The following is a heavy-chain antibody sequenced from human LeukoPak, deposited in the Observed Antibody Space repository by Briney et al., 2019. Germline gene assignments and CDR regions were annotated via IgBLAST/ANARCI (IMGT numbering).Heavy chain of an antibody. CDR3: ARTNGVYCSGGSCPNWFDP. CDR2: IYTSGST. J-gene: IGHJ5*02. Sequence: SGTLSLTCTVSGGSISSYYWSWIRQPAGKGLEWIGRIYTSGSTNYNPSLKSRVTMSVDTSKNQFSLKLSSVTAADTAVYYCARTNGVYCSGGSCPNWFDPWGQGTLVTVSS. D-gene: IGHD2-15*01. CDR1: GGSISSYY. V-gene: IGHV4-4*07.